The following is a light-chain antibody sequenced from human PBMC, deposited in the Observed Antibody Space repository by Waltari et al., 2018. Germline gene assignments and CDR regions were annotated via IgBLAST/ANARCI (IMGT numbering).Light chain of an antibody. CDR3: STLDSSLTV. CDR1: SNNVGNQG. CDR2: RNN. V-gene: IGLV10-54*02. J-gene: IGLJ1*01. Sequence: QAGLTQPPSVSRGLRQTATLTCPGNSNNVGNQGAAWLQQHQGHPPKLQAYRNNNRPPGISERFSASRSGNTASLTTTGLQPEDEADYYCSTLDSSLTVFETGTKVTVL.